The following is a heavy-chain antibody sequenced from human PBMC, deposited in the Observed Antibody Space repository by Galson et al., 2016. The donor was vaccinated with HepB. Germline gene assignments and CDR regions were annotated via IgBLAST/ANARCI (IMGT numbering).Heavy chain of an antibody. CDR1: GFNFRTHV. CDR3: AKDWKPRGYNYGPYYYGMDV. Sequence: SLRLSCAASGFNFRTHVLHWVRQAPGKGLEWVSIIYSGGSTFYAESVKGRFTVSRDSSKNTVYLQMNSLRAEDTAVYYCAKDWKPRGYNYGPYYYGMDVWGQGTTVTVSS. D-gene: IGHD5-18*01. V-gene: IGHV3-53*01. CDR2: IYSGGST. J-gene: IGHJ6*02.